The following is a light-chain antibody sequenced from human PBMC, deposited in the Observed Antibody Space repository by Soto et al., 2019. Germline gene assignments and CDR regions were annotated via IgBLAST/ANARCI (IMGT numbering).Light chain of an antibody. J-gene: IGKJ4*01. Sequence: AIQLTQSPSSLSASVGDRVTLTCRASQSITTRVAWYQQKPGQTPKLLIYETSSSARGVSLRFSGSGSGTQFTLSIGSLQPEDFATYHCQQFSAYPLTFGGGTKVDI. CDR3: QQFSAYPLT. V-gene: IGKV1-13*02. CDR2: ETS. CDR1: QSITTR.